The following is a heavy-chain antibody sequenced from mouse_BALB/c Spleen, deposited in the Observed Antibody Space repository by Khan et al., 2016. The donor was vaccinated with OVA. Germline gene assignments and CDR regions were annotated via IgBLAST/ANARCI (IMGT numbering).Heavy chain of an antibody. CDR3: ARAYYANYREAMDY. V-gene: IGHV2-6-7*01. J-gene: IGHJ4*01. D-gene: IGHD2-10*01. Sequence: VQLQESGPGLVAPSQSLSITCTVSGFSLTGYGVNWVRQPPGKGLEWLGMIWGDGSTDYNSALKSRLSITKDNSKNQVFLKMNSLQTDDTARYYCARAYYANYREAMDYWGQGNSVTVSS. CDR2: IWGDGST. CDR1: GFSLTGYG.